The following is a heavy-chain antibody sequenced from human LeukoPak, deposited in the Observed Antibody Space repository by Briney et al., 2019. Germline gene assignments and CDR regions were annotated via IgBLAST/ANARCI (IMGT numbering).Heavy chain of an antibody. J-gene: IGHJ5*02. CDR3: ARGLAHGGIANWFDP. Sequence: SETLSLTCSVPGGSLNSFSHYWAWIRQPPGKGLEWIGCIFSSGSTYYNPSLQSRVTFSLDMSNNHFALKLTSLTAADTAVYYCARGLAHGGIANWFDPWGQGTLVTVSS. CDR2: IFSSGST. V-gene: IGHV4-39*06. D-gene: IGHD2-21*01. CDR1: GGSLNSFSHY.